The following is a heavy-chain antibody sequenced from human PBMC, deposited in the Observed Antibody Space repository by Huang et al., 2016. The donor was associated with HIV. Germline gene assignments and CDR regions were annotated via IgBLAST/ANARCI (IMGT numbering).Heavy chain of an antibody. CDR2: ISYDGSNK. Sequence: VQLVESGGGVVQPGRSLRLACAASGFSFSTYGLHWVRQAPGKVLEWGAVISYDGSNKYYAHSVKGRFTISRDTSENKVYLQMNSLRHEDTSVYYCAKDGADEEWDIDYWGQGTLVTVSS. D-gene: IGHD1-26*01. CDR1: GFSFSTYG. J-gene: IGHJ4*02. CDR3: AKDGADEEWDIDY. V-gene: IGHV3-30*18.